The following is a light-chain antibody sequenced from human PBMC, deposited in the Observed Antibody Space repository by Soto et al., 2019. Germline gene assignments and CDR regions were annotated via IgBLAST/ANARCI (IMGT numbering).Light chain of an antibody. CDR3: QTWGTGFWV. Sequence: QPVLTQSPSASASLGASVKLTCTLSSGHSSYAIAWHQQQPEKGPRDLMKLNSDGSHSKGDGIPDRFSGSSSGAERYLTISSLQSEDEADYYCQTWGTGFWVFGGGTKLTVL. V-gene: IGLV4-69*01. J-gene: IGLJ3*02. CDR1: SGHSSYA. CDR2: LNSDGSH.